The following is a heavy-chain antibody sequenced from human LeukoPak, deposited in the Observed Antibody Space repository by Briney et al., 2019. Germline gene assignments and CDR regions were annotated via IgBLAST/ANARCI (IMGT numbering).Heavy chain of an antibody. CDR3: AKPAKTDYADY. CDR2: IGGSGSST. Sequence: PGGTLRLSCAASGFTFSDYAMNWVRQAPGKGLEWVSAIGGSGSSTYYADSVKGRFTISRDNTKNALYLQMNSLRAEDTAVYYCAKPAKTDYADYWGQGTLVTVSS. CDR1: GFTFSDYA. V-gene: IGHV3-23*01. D-gene: IGHD1-14*01. J-gene: IGHJ4*02.